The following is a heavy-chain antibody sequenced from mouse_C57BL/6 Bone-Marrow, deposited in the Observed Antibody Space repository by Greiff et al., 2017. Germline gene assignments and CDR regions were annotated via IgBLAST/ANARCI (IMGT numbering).Heavy chain of an antibody. CDR2: INPSNGGN. J-gene: IGHJ2*01. D-gene: IGHD4-1*01. CDR1: GYTFTSYW. Sequence: VQLQQPGTELVKPGASVMLSCKASGYTFTSYWMHWVKQRPGQGLEWLGNINPSNGGNNYNEKFKSKATLTVDKSSSTAYMQLSSLTSEDSAVYYCARLIWDYFDYWGQGTTLTVSS. V-gene: IGHV1-53*01. CDR3: ARLIWDYFDY.